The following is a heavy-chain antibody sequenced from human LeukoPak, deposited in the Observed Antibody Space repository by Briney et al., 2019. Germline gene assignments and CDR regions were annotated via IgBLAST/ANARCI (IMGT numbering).Heavy chain of an antibody. J-gene: IGHJ4*02. CDR3: ARARRYEGDYVLDY. V-gene: IGHV4-31*03. D-gene: IGHD4-17*01. CDR2: IYYSGST. CDR1: GGSISSGGYY. Sequence: SETLSLTCTVSGGSISSGGYYWSWIRQHPGKGLEWIGYIYYSGSTYYNPSLKSRVTISVDTSKNQFSLKLSSVTAADTAVYYCARARRYEGDYVLDYWGQGTLVTVSS.